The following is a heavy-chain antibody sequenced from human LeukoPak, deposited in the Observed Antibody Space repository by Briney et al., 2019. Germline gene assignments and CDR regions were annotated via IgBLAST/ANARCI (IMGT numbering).Heavy chain of an antibody. CDR1: GFTFSDAW. Sequence: GGSLRLYCAASGFTFSDAWMSWVRQAPGKGLEWVGRIKSKTDGETIDYGTAMKDRFRISRDDSKNTLYLQMNSLKTEDTAVYYCLFSIFQHWGQGTLVTVSS. V-gene: IGHV3-15*01. CDR2: IKSKTDGETI. J-gene: IGHJ1*01. CDR3: LFSIFQH. D-gene: IGHD3-10*02.